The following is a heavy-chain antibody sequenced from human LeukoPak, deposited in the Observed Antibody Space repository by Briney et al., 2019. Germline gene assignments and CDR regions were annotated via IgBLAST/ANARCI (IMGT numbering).Heavy chain of an antibody. J-gene: IGHJ4*02. Sequence: PGGSLRLSCAASGFTFSSYAVHWVRQAPGKGLEWVAVISCDGSNKYYADSVKGRFTISRDNSKNTLYLQMNSLRAEDTAVYYCAKKGPPYSSGWYYFDYWGQGTLVTVSS. V-gene: IGHV3-30*04. CDR2: ISCDGSNK. D-gene: IGHD6-19*01. CDR3: AKKGPPYSSGWYYFDY. CDR1: GFTFSSYA.